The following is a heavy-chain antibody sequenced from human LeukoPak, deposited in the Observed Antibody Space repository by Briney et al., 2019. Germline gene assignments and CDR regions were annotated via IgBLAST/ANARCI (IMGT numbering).Heavy chain of an antibody. CDR3: ARVNYYDTSGYYPYAFDI. D-gene: IGHD3-22*01. CDR1: GGSVSSGSYY. V-gene: IGHV4-61*01. J-gene: IGHJ3*02. Sequence: SETLSLTCTVSGGSVSSGSYYWSWIRQPPGKGLEWIGYIYYSWSTNYNPSLKSRVTISVDTSKNQFSLKLSSVTAADTAVYYCARVNYYDTSGYYPYAFDIWGQGTMVTVSS. CDR2: IYYSWST.